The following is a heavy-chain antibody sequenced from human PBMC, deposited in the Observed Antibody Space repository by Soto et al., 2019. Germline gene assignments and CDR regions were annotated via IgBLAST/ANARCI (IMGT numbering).Heavy chain of an antibody. Sequence: EVQLVESGGGLVKPGGSLRLSCAASGFTFSNAWMSWVRQAPGKGLEWVGRIKSNTDGGTTDYAAPVKGRFTISRDDSTNTLSLQMNSLQTEDTAVYYCTTYSSRWKFDYWCHGTLVTVSS. V-gene: IGHV3-15*01. J-gene: IGHJ4*01. CDR2: IKSNTDGGTT. CDR3: TTYSSRWKFDY. CDR1: GFTFSNAW. D-gene: IGHD6-13*01.